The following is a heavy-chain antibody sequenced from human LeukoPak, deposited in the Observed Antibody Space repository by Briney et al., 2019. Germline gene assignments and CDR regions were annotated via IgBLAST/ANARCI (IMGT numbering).Heavy chain of an antibody. CDR2: INHRGST. D-gene: IGHD3-10*01. J-gene: IGHJ4*02. Sequence: PSETLSLTCAVYGGSFGTYYWTWIRQPPGKGLEWIGEINHRGSTNYNPSLKSRVTISIDTSKNQFSLKLSSVTAADTAVYYCASLGAYGSGSYPLDYWGQGTLVTVSS. CDR3: ASLGAYGSGSYPLDY. CDR1: GGSFGTYY. V-gene: IGHV4-34*01.